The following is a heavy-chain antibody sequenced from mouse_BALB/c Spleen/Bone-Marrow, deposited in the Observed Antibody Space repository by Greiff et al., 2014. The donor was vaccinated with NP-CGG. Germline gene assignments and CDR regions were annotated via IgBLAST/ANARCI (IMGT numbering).Heavy chain of an antibody. CDR2: ISSGGSYT. D-gene: IGHD2-4*01. CDR1: GFTFSSYA. V-gene: IGHV5-9-4*01. CDR3: AREGLRRRAAMDY. J-gene: IGHJ4*01. Sequence: EVKLVESGGGLVKPGGSLKLSCAASGFTFSSYAMSWVRQSPEKRLEWVAEISSGGSYTYYPDTVTGRFTISRDNAKNTLYLEMSSRRSEDTAMYYCAREGLRRRAAMDYWGQGTSVTVSS.